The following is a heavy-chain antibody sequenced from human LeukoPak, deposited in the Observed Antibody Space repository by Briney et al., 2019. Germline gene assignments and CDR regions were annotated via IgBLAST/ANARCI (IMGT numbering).Heavy chain of an antibody. Sequence: GRSLSLTCAASGFCFNRCSMHWVRQAPGKGLELVAVIWYDGSNKYYGDSVQGRFTISRDNSRNKLYLEMNNLRVDDTALYYSAEGYCASDVRSNDQWGQGTLVTVSS. D-gene: IGHD6-13*01. CDR1: GFCFNRCS. J-gene: IGHJ4*02. CDR2: IWYDGSNK. CDR3: AEGYCASDVRSNDQ. V-gene: IGHV3-33*06.